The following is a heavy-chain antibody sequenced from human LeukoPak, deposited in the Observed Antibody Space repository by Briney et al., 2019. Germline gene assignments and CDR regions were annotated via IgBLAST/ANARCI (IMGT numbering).Heavy chain of an antibody. J-gene: IGHJ5*02. V-gene: IGHV4-39*01. D-gene: IGHD2/OR15-2a*01. CDR3: ARHIRYTYYPNWFHP. CDR1: GDSIAATSYY. Sequence: KPSETLSLTCSVSGDSIAATSYYWAWIRQPPGKGLEWIGSIYYSGNTNYDPSLQSRVTMSVDTSKNQFSLSLSSVTAADTAVYYCARHIRYTYYPNWFHPWGQGTLVTVSS. CDR2: IYYSGNT.